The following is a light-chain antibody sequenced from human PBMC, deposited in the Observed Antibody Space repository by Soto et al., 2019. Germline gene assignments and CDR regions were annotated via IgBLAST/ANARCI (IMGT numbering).Light chain of an antibody. Sequence: QPVLTQPPSASGTPGQRVTISCSGSSSNIGSNTVNWYQQLPGTAPKLLIYSNNQRPSGVPDRFSGSKSGTSASLAISGLQSEDEADYYCAAWDDSLNGRVFGGGTKLT. CDR3: AAWDDSLNGRV. CDR1: SSNIGSNT. V-gene: IGLV1-44*01. J-gene: IGLJ2*01. CDR2: SNN.